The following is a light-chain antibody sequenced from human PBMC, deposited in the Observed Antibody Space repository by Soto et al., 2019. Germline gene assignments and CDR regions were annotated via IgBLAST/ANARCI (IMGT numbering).Light chain of an antibody. CDR3: QQRSNWPPIT. CDR2: DAT. J-gene: IGKJ5*01. CDR1: QTVDNF. Sequence: EIVFTQSPVIVSLSPGERATLSCSASQTVDNFLAWSQLKPGKAPRLLIYDATKRASGIPVRFTGSGSGTDFTLTISSLEPEDFAVYYCQQRSNWPPITFGQGTRLEI. V-gene: IGKV3-11*01.